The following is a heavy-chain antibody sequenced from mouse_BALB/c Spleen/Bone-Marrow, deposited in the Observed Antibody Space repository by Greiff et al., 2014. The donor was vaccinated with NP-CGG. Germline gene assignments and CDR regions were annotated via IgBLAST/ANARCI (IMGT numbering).Heavy chain of an antibody. Sequence: QVQLKDSGPGLVAPSQSLSISCTVSGFSLTSYGVHWVRQPPGQGLEWLGAIWAGGSKNYNSTLMSRLTISKDNSKSQVFLKMNSLQTDDTAMYYCAREGRGYYGSSGAAMDYWGQGTKVTVSS. CDR1: GFSLTSYG. J-gene: IGHJ4*01. CDR2: IWAGGSK. D-gene: IGHD1-1*01. CDR3: AREGRGYYGSSGAAMDY. V-gene: IGHV2-9*02.